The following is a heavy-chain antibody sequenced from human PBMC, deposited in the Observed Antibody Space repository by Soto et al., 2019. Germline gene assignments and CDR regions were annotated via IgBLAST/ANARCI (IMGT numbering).Heavy chain of an antibody. CDR3: ARLSIAAAGNWFDP. J-gene: IGHJ5*02. CDR1: GGSISSYY. D-gene: IGHD6-13*01. V-gene: IGHV4-59*08. Sequence: SKTLSLTCTVSGGSISSYYWSWIRQPPGKGLEWIGYIYYSGSTNYNPSLKSRVTISVDTSKNQFSLKLSSVTAADTAVYYCARLSIAAAGNWFDPWGQGTLVTVSS. CDR2: IYYSGST.